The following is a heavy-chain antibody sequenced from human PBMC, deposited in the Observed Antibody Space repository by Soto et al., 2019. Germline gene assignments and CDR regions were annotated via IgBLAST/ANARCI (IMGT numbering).Heavy chain of an antibody. CDR2: IYYSGST. V-gene: IGHV4-30-4*01. CDR3: ARDAQWLDPPPNYYYGMDV. J-gene: IGHJ6*02. D-gene: IGHD6-19*01. CDR1: GGSISSGDYY. Sequence: SETLSLTCTVSGGSISSGDYYWSWIRQPPGKGLEWIGYIYYSGSTYYNPSLKSRVTISVDTSKNQLSLKLSSVTAADTAVYYCARDAQWLDPPPNYYYGMDVWGQGTTVTVSS.